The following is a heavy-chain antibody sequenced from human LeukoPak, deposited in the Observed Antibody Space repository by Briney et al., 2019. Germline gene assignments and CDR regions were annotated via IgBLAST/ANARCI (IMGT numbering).Heavy chain of an antibody. CDR1: GGPVSSNFYF. V-gene: IGHV4-39*01. CDR2: IYYSGGT. J-gene: IGHJ4*02. D-gene: IGHD3-9*01. CDR3: ARPRTYYDIGGPDPFES. Sequence: SETLSLTCTVSGGPVSSNFYFWGWIRQPPGKRLEWIGNIYYSGGTFCNPSLESRVTISIDTSKNQFSLQLSSVTAADTAVYYCARPRTYYDIGGPDPFESWGQGTLITVSS.